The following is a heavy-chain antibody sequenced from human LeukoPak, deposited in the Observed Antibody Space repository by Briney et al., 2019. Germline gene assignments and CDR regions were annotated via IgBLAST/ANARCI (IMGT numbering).Heavy chain of an antibody. CDR3: ARVGYSGYDYRSHYYDSRGYGAFDI. J-gene: IGHJ3*02. CDR2: IIPTLHTA. V-gene: IGHV1-69*13. CDR1: GGTFSSYA. D-gene: IGHD3-22*01. Sequence: SVRVSCKASGGTFSSYAISWVRQAPGQGLEWMGGIIPTLHTANYAQKFQGRVTITADESTSTAYMELSSLRSEDTAVYYCARVGYSGYDYRSHYYDSRGYGAFDIWGQGTMVTVSS.